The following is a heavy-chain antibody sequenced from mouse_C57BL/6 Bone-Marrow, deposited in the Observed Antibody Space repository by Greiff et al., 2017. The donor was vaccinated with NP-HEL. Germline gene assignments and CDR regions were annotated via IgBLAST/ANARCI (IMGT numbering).Heavy chain of an antibody. CDR1: GYTFTSYW. CDR2: IDPSDSYT. D-gene: IGHD2-3*01. Sequence: VKLVESGAALVMPGASVKLSCKASGYTFTSYWMHWVKQRPGQGLEWIGEIDPSDSYTNYNQKFKGKSTLTVDKSSSTAYMQLSSLTSEDSAVYYCARDGYYPAWFAYWGQGTLVTVSA. V-gene: IGHV1-69*01. J-gene: IGHJ3*01. CDR3: ARDGYYPAWFAY.